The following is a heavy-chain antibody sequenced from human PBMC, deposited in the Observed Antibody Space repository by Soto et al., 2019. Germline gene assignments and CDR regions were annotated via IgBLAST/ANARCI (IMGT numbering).Heavy chain of an antibody. CDR3: ARHGHIGGAVAGKVYWFDP. CDR2: LHYSGST. Sequence: QLHLQESGPRLVKPSETLSLTFTVPAGSFSSISYYWGWIRQPPGKGLEWIGSLHYSGSTYYNPSLKIRVTISGNTSENQFSLKRSAVTAADTAVYYWARHGHIGGAVAGKVYWFDPWGQGTLVTVSS. V-gene: IGHV4-39*01. CDR1: AGSFSSISYY. D-gene: IGHD6-19*01. J-gene: IGHJ5*02.